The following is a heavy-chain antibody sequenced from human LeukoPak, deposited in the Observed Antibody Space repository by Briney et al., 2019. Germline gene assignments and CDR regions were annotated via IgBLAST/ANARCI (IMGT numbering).Heavy chain of an antibody. CDR1: GGAISSHY. V-gene: IGHV4-59*11. D-gene: IGHD3-22*01. J-gene: IGHJ4*02. Sequence: SETLSLTCTASGGAISSHYWSWIRQPPGKGLEWIGYTYFSGNINYNPSLKSRVTISVDTSKTHFSLKLSSVTAADTAVYYCARYDSSGYSIEYWGQGTQVTVAS. CDR2: TYFSGNI. CDR3: ARYDSSGYSIEY.